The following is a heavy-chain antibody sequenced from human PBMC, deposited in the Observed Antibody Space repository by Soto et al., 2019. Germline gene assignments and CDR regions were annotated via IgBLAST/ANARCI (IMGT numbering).Heavy chain of an antibody. V-gene: IGHV2-5*01. CDR3: AHSLEYCSSTSCYNSCPGIAAADCYYYGMDV. D-gene: IGHD2-2*02. CDR1: GFSLSTSGVG. J-gene: IGHJ6*02. Sequence: SGPTLVKPTQTLTLTCTFSGFSLSTSGVGVGWIRQPPGKALEWLALIYWNDDKRYSPSLKTRLTITKDTSKNQVVLTMTNMDPVDTATYYCAHSLEYCSSTSCYNSCPGIAAADCYYYGMDVWGQGTTVTVSS. CDR2: IYWNDDK.